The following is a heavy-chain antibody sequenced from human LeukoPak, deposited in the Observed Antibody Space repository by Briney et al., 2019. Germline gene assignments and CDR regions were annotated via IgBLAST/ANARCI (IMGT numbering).Heavy chain of an antibody. D-gene: IGHD3-3*01. CDR2: IRYDGSNK. CDR1: GFSFSNSA. J-gene: IGHJ6*03. Sequence: GGSLRLSCAASGFSFSNSAMSWVRQAPGKGLEWVAFIRYDGSNKYYADSVKGRFTVSRDNSQSTLYLQMNSLRVEDTAVYYCAKRVVIKSTDYFYYYIHVWGKGTTVTVSS. V-gene: IGHV3-30*02. CDR3: AKRVVIKSTDYFYYYIHV.